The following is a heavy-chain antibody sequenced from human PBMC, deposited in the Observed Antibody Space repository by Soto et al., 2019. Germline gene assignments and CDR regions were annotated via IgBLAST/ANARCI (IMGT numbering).Heavy chain of an antibody. J-gene: IGHJ4*02. CDR2: ISGSVNRT. Sequence: EVQVLESGGGLVQPGGSLRLSCAASGFTFTDFAMSWVRQAPGKGLEWVSSISGSVNRTYYADSVRGRFTISRDNSKNTVYLQMDSLSAEDTAMYYCVKDHCSGGTCNWVDYWGQGTLVTVAS. CDR3: VKDHCSGGTCNWVDY. V-gene: IGHV3-23*01. D-gene: IGHD2-15*01. CDR1: GFTFTDFA.